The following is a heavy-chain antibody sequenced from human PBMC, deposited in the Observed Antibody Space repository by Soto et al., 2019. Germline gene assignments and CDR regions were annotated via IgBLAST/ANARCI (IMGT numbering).Heavy chain of an antibody. D-gene: IGHD6-13*01. J-gene: IGHJ5*02. CDR2: SSAYNGNT. V-gene: IGHV1-18*04. Sequence: GASVKVSCKASGYTCTSYVISWVRQAAGQVLEWMGWSSAYNGNTNYAQKLQGRVTMTTDTSTSTAYMELRSLRADDTAVYYRARGKGQPAPHSFDPWGQGNLVTVSP. CDR1: GYTCTSYV. CDR3: ARGKGQPAPHSFDP.